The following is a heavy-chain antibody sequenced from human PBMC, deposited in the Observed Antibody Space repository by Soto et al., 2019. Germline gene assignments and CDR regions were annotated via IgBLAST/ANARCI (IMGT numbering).Heavy chain of an antibody. V-gene: IGHV2-5*01. CDR3: VHSRCGGDCLRSYSSHYYYGMDV. Sequence: SGPTLVNPTQTLTLTCTVSGFSLNTGGLGVGWIRQPPGKALEWLALIYWYDDKRYSPSLKNRLGISKDTSNNLVVFTMTNMDPVDTATYYCVHSRCGGDCLRSYSSHYYYGMDVWGQGTTVTVSS. CDR1: GFSLNTGGLG. CDR2: IYWYDDK. D-gene: IGHD2-21*02. J-gene: IGHJ6*02.